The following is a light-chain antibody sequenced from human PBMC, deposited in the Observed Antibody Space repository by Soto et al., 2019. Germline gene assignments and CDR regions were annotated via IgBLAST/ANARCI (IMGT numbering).Light chain of an antibody. Sequence: QSVLTQPASVSGSPGQSITISCTGTSSDLGDYNYVSWYQQHPGKAPKLMMYEVSNRPSGVSNRFSGSKSGNTASLTISGLQAEDEADYYCSSYTSSSTYVFGTGTKLTVL. CDR2: EVS. V-gene: IGLV2-14*01. J-gene: IGLJ1*01. CDR1: SSDLGDYNY. CDR3: SSYTSSSTYV.